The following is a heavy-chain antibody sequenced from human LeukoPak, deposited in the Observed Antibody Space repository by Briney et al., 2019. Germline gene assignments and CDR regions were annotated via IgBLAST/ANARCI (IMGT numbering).Heavy chain of an antibody. CDR2: IHHSGST. Sequence: SQTLSLTCAVSGGSISSGGYSWSWIRQPPGKGLEWIGYIHHSGSTYYNPSLKSRVTISVDRSKNQFSLKLSSVTAADTAVYYCARFLLTGGYFDYWGQGTLVTVSS. V-gene: IGHV4-30-2*01. CDR3: ARFLLTGGYFDY. D-gene: IGHD3-9*01. J-gene: IGHJ4*02. CDR1: GGSISSGGYS.